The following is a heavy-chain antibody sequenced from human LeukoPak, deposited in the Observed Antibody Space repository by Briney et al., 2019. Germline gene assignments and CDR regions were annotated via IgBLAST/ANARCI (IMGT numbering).Heavy chain of an antibody. CDR3: ARAQWLRWDYYYTDV. CDR1: GDSVSSKSAA. CDR2: TYYRSKLYI. J-gene: IGHJ6*03. D-gene: IGHD6-19*01. Sequence: SQTLSLTCVISGDSVSSKSAAWNWIRQSPSRGLEWLGRTYYRSKLYIDYAESVKSRITINPDTSKNQISLQLKSVTPDDTAVYYCARAQWLRWDYYYTDVWGKGTPVTISS. V-gene: IGHV6-1*01.